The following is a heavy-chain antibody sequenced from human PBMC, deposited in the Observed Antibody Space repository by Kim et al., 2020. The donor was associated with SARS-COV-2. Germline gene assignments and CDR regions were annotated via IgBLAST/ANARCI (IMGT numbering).Heavy chain of an antibody. J-gene: IGHJ4*01. Sequence: GGSLRLSCAASGFTFVDYAMHWVRQAPGKGLEWVSGISWNSGSIGYADSVKGRFTISRDNAKNSLYLQMNSLRAEDTALYYCAKAHGAAGTEEGYYFDY. D-gene: IGHD1-1*01. V-gene: IGHV3-9*01. CDR3: AKAHGAAGTEEGYYFDY. CDR2: ISWNSGSI. CDR1: GFTFVDYA.